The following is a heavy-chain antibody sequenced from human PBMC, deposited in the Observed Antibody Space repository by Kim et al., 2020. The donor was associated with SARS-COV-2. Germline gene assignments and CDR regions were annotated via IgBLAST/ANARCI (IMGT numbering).Heavy chain of an antibody. D-gene: IGHD6-19*01. CDR3: ARDERDSSGWANWFDP. J-gene: IGHJ5*02. Sequence: LETLSLTCTVSGGSISSYYWSWIRQPPGKGLEWIGYIYYSGSTNYNPSLKSRVTISVDTSKNQFSLKLSSVTAADTAVYYCARDERDSSGWANWFDPWGQGTLVTVSS. CDR2: IYYSGST. V-gene: IGHV4-59*13. CDR1: GGSISSYY.